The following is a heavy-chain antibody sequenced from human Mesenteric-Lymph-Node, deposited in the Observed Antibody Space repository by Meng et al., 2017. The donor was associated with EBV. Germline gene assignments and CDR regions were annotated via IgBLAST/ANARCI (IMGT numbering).Heavy chain of an antibody. D-gene: IGHD1-26*01. CDR1: GDSLSSKHAA. CDR3: ARGSGSYYDFDY. V-gene: IGHV6-1*01. CDR2: TYYRSKWYN. Sequence: QRHPSGHGPVKPHQTLSPPCANSGDSLSSKHAAWNWLRQSPSRGLEWLGRTYYRSKWYNDYAVSVKSRITINPDTSKNQFSLQLNSVTPEDTAVYYCARGSGSYYDFDYWGQGTLVTVSS. J-gene: IGHJ4*02.